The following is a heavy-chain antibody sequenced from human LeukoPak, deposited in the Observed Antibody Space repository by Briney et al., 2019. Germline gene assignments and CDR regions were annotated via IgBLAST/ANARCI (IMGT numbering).Heavy chain of an antibody. CDR1: GGTFSSYA. CDR2: IIPIFGTA. CDR3: ARGPPRYCSGGSCYLSFDY. V-gene: IGHV1-69*13. Sequence: ASVKVSCKASGGTFSSYAISWVRQAPGQGLEWMGGIIPIFGTANYAQKFQGRVTITADESTSTAYMELSSLRSEDTAVYYCARGPPRYCSGGSCYLSFDYWGQGTLVTVSS. D-gene: IGHD2-15*01. J-gene: IGHJ4*02.